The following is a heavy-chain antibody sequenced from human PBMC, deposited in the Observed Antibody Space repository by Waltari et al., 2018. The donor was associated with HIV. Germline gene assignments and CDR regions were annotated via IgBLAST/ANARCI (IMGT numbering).Heavy chain of an antibody. D-gene: IGHD3-10*01. CDR3: ARGRGGPDY. CDR1: GFTFRNYA. CDR2: ISYDGNEK. Sequence: QVQLVDSGGGVVQPGRSLRLSCAASGFTFRNYAMHWVRQAPGKGVEWVAVISYDGNEKYYADSVKGRFTISRGNSRNTLFLQMNSLRAEDTAVYYCARGRGGPDYWGQGTLVTVSS. V-gene: IGHV3-30*01. J-gene: IGHJ4*02.